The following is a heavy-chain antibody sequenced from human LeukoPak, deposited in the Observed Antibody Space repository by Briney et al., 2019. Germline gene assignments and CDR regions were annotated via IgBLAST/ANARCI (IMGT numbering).Heavy chain of an antibody. D-gene: IGHD6-6*01. V-gene: IGHV1-18*01. Sequence: ASVKVSCKASGYXFTSYYIHWVREAPGQGLEWMGWISTYNDNTHFAQKLQGRVTMTTDTSTSTAYMELKSLSSDDTAVYYCARIQSRIIAARPGNPAFDYWGRGTLVTVSS. CDR1: GYXFTSYY. CDR3: ARIQSRIIAARPGNPAFDY. J-gene: IGHJ4*02. CDR2: ISTYNDNT.